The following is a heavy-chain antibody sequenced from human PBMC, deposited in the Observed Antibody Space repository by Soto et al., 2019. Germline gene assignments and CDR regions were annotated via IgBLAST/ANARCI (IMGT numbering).Heavy chain of an antibody. J-gene: IGHJ3*02. CDR2: INHSGST. CDR3: ARGREQWLVDAFDI. Sequence: PSETLSLTCAVYGGSFSGYYWSWIRQPPGKGLEWIGEINHSGSTNYNPSLKSRVTISVGTSKNQFSLKLNSVTAADTAVYYCARGREQWLVDAFDIWGQGTRVIVSS. V-gene: IGHV4-34*01. CDR1: GGSFSGYY. D-gene: IGHD6-19*01.